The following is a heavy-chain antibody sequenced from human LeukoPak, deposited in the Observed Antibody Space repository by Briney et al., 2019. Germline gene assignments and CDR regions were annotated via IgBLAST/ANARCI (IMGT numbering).Heavy chain of an antibody. CDR2: TSSDGNIK. Sequence: GGSLRLSCAASGFTFSSYAMHWVRQAPGKGLEWVAVTSSDGNIKWYADSVNGLFTMSSHNFKSPLYLQMNSLRGEDTGVYYCARDPVPATARHFDYWGQGTLVTVSS. V-gene: IGHV3-30-3*01. J-gene: IGHJ4*02. CDR3: ARDPVPATARHFDY. CDR1: GFTFSSYA. D-gene: IGHD1-1*01.